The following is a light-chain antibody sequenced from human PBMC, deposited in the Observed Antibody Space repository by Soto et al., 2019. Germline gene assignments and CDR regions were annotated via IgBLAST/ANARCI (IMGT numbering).Light chain of an antibody. V-gene: IGKV1-12*01. CDR2: SAS. J-gene: IGKJ3*01. Sequence: DIQMTQLPSSMSASVGDRVTITCRASQGISRWLAWYHQKPGKAPNLLIYSASTLYSGVPSRFSGSGSGTDFTLTISSLQPEDFGTYYCRQANSFPLTFGPGTKVDIK. CDR3: RQANSFPLT. CDR1: QGISRW.